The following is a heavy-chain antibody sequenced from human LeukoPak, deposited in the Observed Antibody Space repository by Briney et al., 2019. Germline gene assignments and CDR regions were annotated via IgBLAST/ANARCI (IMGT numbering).Heavy chain of an antibody. CDR1: GGTFSSYA. Sequence: ASVKVSCKASGGTFSSYAISWVRQAPGQGLEWMGGIIPIFGTANYAQKFQGRVTITADESTSTAYMELSSLRSEDTAVYYCLQTYSSGWYGPPTDAFDIWGQGTMVTVSS. D-gene: IGHD6-19*01. V-gene: IGHV1-69*01. CDR2: IIPIFGTA. CDR3: LQTYSSGWYGPPTDAFDI. J-gene: IGHJ3*02.